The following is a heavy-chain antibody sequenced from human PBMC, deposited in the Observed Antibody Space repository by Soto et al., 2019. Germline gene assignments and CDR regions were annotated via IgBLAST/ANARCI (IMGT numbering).Heavy chain of an antibody. CDR2: INAGNGNT. V-gene: IGHV1-3*01. Sequence: ASVKVSCKASGYTFTSYAMHWVRQAPGQRLEWMGWINAGNGNTKYSQKFQGRVTITRDTSASTAYMELSSLRSEDMSLYYCARAWVVVTAPDYWGQGTLVTVSS. D-gene: IGHD2-21*02. CDR3: ARAWVVVTAPDY. CDR1: GYTFTSYA. J-gene: IGHJ4*02.